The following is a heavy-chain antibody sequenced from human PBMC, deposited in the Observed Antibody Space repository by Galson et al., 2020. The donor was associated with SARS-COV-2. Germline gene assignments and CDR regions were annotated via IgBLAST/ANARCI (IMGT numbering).Heavy chain of an antibody. Sequence: SETLSLTCSVSGGSISTSYCAWIRQSQGKGLEFIGYTHYSGTTHYNPSLRSRLTMSVDRSKNQFFLDVFSVTTADTAIYHCASIKSGGASFDIWGPGTMVTVSA. J-gene: IGHJ3*02. CDR2: THYSGTT. CDR1: GGSISTSY. CDR3: ASIKSGGASFDI. D-gene: IGHD3-16*01. V-gene: IGHV4-59*01.